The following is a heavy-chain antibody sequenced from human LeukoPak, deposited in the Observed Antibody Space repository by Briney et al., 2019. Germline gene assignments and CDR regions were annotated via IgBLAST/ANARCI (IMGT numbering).Heavy chain of an antibody. CDR1: GYTFNGYY. Sequence: ASVKVSCKGSGYTFNGYYMHWVRQAPGQGLEWMGWINPNSGGTNYAQKFQGRVTMTRDTSISTAYMELSRLRSDDTAVYYCAREPTYYYGSGSYYQIDYWGQGTLVTVSS. D-gene: IGHD3-10*01. J-gene: IGHJ4*02. V-gene: IGHV1-2*02. CDR3: AREPTYYYGSGSYYQIDY. CDR2: INPNSGGT.